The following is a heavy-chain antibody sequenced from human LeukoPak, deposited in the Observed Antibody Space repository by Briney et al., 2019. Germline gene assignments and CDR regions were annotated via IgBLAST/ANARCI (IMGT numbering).Heavy chain of an antibody. D-gene: IGHD4-17*01. J-gene: IGHJ4*02. Sequence: GASVKVSCKTSGYTFTSYYIHWVRQAPGQGLEWMGIINPSGGSTSYAQKFQGRVTMTRDTSTSTVCMYLSSLRSEDTAVYYCARDSLYGVVDYWGQGTLVTVSS. CDR3: ARDSLYGVVDY. V-gene: IGHV1-46*01. CDR2: INPSGGST. CDR1: GYTFTSYY.